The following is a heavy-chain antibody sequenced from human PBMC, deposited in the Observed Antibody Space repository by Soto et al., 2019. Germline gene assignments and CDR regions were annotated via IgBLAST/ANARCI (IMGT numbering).Heavy chain of an antibody. CDR2: ISSSGSNI. CDR3: ARDPAGTDNWFDP. J-gene: IGHJ5*02. D-gene: IGHD6-13*01. V-gene: IGHV3-11*01. Sequence: PGGSLRLSCAASGFTFSDYYMSWIRQAPGKGLEWVSYISSSGSNIYYADSVKGRFTISRDNAKNSLYLQMNSLRAEDTAVYYCARDPAGTDNWFDPWGQGTLVTVSS. CDR1: GFTFSDYY.